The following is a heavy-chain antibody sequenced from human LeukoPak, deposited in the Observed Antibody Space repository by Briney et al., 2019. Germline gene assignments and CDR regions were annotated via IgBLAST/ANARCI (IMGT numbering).Heavy chain of an antibody. CDR2: ISYDGSNK. V-gene: IGHV3-30-3*01. D-gene: IGHD3-3*01. Sequence: GGSLRLSCAASGFTFSSYAMHRVRQAPGKGLEWVAVISYDGSNKYYADSVKGRFTISRDNSKNTLYLQMNSLRAEDTAVYYCARGGPTYYDFWSGYINYYGMDVWGQGTTVTVSS. J-gene: IGHJ6*02. CDR1: GFTFSSYA. CDR3: ARGGPTYYDFWSGYINYYGMDV.